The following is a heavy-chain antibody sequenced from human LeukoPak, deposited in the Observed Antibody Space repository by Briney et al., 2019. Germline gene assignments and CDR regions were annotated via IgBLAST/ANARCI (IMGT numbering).Heavy chain of an antibody. J-gene: IGHJ4*02. Sequence: GGSLRLSCAASGFIFSSYGTSWVRQAPGKGLEWVSAISGSGGSTYYADSVKGRFTISRDNSKNTLYLQMNNLRAEDTAVYYCARGRLGYCSGGSCSDFDYWGQGTLVSVSS. CDR3: ARGRLGYCSGGSCSDFDY. D-gene: IGHD2-15*01. CDR2: ISGSGGST. V-gene: IGHV3-23*01. CDR1: GFIFSSYG.